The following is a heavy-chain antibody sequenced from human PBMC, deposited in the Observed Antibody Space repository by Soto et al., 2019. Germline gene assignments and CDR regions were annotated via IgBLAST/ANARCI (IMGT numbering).Heavy chain of an antibody. CDR2: INHSGST. D-gene: IGHD3-16*02. CDR3: AYRYTGTFDY. CDR1: GGSFSGYY. J-gene: IGHJ4*02. Sequence: SETLSLTCAVYGGSFSGYYWSWIRQPPGKGLEWIGEINHSGSTNYNPSLKSRVTISVDTSKNQFSLKLSSVTAADTAVYYCAYRYTGTFDYWGQGTLVTVSS. V-gene: IGHV4-34*01.